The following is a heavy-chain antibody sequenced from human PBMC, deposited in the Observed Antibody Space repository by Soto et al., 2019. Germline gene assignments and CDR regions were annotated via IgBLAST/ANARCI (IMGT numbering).Heavy chain of an antibody. CDR2: ISSSSSTI. CDR3: ARVYPLWTAAGDY. V-gene: IGHV3-48*01. Sequence: EVQLVESGGGLVQPGGSLRLSCAASGFTFSSYSMNWVRQAPGKGLEWVSYISSSSSTIYYADSVKGRFTISRDNAKSSMYLKMNSLRAADTAVYYCARVYPLWTAAGDYWGQGPLVNVSS. J-gene: IGHJ4*02. D-gene: IGHD6-13*01. CDR1: GFTFSSYS.